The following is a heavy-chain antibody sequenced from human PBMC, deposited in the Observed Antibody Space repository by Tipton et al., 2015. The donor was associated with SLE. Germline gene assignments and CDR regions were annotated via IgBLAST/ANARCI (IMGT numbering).Heavy chain of an antibody. D-gene: IGHD6-19*01. CDR2: IYPSGGRT. Sequence: QSGAEVKKPGASVKVSCKASGDTFTNYYIHWVRQARGQGLEWMGIIYPSGGRTSYAQKFQDRITMTRDTSTSTVYMEMSTLGSEDTAVYYCARAGGFSGRRYDYWGQGTLVTVSS. J-gene: IGHJ4*02. CDR3: ARAGGFSGRRYDY. CDR1: GDTFTNYY. V-gene: IGHV1-46*03.